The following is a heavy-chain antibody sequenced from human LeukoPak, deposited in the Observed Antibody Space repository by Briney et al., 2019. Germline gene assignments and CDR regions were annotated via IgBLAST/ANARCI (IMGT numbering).Heavy chain of an antibody. CDR2: INPNSGGT. CDR3: AREKFGSTSCLDP. D-gene: IGHD2-2*01. CDR1: GYTFTGYY. J-gene: IGHJ5*02. V-gene: IGHV1-2*02. Sequence: ASVKVSCKASGYTFTGYYMHWVRQAPGQGLEWMGWINPNSGGTNYAQKLQGRVTMTRDTSISTAYMELSRLRSDDTAVYYCAREKFGSTSCLDPWGQGTLVTVSS.